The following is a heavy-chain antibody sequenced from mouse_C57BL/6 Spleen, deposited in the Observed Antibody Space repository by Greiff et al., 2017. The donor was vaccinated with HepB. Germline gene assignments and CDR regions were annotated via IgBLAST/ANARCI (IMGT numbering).Heavy chain of an antibody. CDR3: ARSSPGYWFAY. V-gene: IGHV1-26*01. Sequence: VQLQQSGPELVKPGASVKISCKASGYTFTDYYMNWVKQSHGKSLEWIGDINPNNGGTSYNQKFKGKATLTVDKSSSTAYMELRSLTSEDSAVYYCARSSPGYWFAYWGQGTLVTVSA. J-gene: IGHJ3*01. D-gene: IGHD2-2*01. CDR1: GYTFTDYY. CDR2: INPNNGGT.